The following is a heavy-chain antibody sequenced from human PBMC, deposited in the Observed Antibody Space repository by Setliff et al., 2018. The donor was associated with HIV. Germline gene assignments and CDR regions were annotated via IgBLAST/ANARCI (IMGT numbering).Heavy chain of an antibody. Sequence: SETLSLTCAVYGGSISGYYWSWIRQPPGKGLEWIGEINPVGRNDNYNPSLNNRAAIVLDTSKNQFPLWLTSVTAADTAVYYCARVGLRFKYTFDYWGQGMLVTVSS. D-gene: IGHD5-12*01. J-gene: IGHJ4*02. CDR2: INPVGRND. CDR1: GGSISGYY. CDR3: ARVGLRFKYTFDY. V-gene: IGHV4-34*04.